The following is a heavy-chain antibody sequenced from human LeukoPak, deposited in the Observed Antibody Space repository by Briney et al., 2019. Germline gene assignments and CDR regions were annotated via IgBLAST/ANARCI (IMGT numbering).Heavy chain of an antibody. V-gene: IGHV3-7*01. Sequence: GGSLRLSCVTSGFTFSIYGMHWVRQAPGKGLEGVANIKQDGSEKYYVDSVKGRFTISRDNAKNSLYLQMNSLRAEDTAVYYCARLYSSSSRYYYYYMDVWGKGTTVTVSS. J-gene: IGHJ6*03. D-gene: IGHD6-6*01. CDR2: IKQDGSEK. CDR3: ARLYSSSSRYYYYYMDV. CDR1: GFTFSIYG.